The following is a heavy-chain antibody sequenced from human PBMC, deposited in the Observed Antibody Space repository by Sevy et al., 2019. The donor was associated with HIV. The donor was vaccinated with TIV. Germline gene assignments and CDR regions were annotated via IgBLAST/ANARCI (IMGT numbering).Heavy chain of an antibody. V-gene: IGHV3-23*01. J-gene: IGHJ2*01. Sequence: GGSLRLSCAASGFTFNNYAMSWVRQAPGKGLEGKGLEWVSTISGGGGGTYYADSVKGRFTMSRDNSKNTPYLQVNSLRVEDTAVYYCAKHYIHDMADGWDFDLWGRGTLVTVSS. CDR2: ISGGGGGT. CDR1: GFTFNNYA. CDR3: AKHYIHDMADGWDFDL. D-gene: IGHD4-4*01.